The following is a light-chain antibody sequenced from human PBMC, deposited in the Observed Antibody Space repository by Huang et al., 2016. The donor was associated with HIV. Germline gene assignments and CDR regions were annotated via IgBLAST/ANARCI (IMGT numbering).Light chain of an antibody. Sequence: DIVMTQSPDSLAVSLGERATINCKSSQSVLYSSNNKNYLVWDQQKPGQPPKLLIYWASTRESGVPDRVSGSGSGTDFTLTISSLQAEDVAVYYCQQYYSAPLTFGGGTKVEIK. J-gene: IGKJ4*01. CDR3: QQYYSAPLT. CDR2: WAS. CDR1: QSVLYSSNNKNY. V-gene: IGKV4-1*01.